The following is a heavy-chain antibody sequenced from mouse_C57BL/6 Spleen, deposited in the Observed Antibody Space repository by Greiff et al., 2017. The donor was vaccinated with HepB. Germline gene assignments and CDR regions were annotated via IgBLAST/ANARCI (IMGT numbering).Heavy chain of an antibody. CDR2: IDPETGGT. D-gene: IGHD1-1*01. CDR1: GYTFTDYE. Sequence: VQLQQSGAELVRPGASVTLSCKASGYTFTDYEMHWVKQTPVHGLEWIGAIDPETGGTAYNQKFKGKAILTADKSSSTAYMELRSLTSEDSAVYYCTIQRYITTVYFDGWGTGTTVTVSS. J-gene: IGHJ1*03. CDR3: TIQRYITTVYFDG. V-gene: IGHV1-15*01.